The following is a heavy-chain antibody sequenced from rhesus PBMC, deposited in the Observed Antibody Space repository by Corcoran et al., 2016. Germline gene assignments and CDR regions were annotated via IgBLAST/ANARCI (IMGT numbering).Heavy chain of an antibody. CDR1: VGPISSGYCY. Sequence: QVQLQESGPGVVQPSETLSLTCAVSVGPISSGYCYWCWIRQPPGKGLEWIGGIYSKSDNTNYNPSLKSRVTISKDTSKNQFSLKLSSVTATDTAVYYCARDRGYSNYLDYWGQGVLVTVSS. J-gene: IGHJ4*01. D-gene: IGHD5-24*01. V-gene: IGHV4S12*01. CDR2: IYSKSDNT. CDR3: ARDRGYSNYLDY.